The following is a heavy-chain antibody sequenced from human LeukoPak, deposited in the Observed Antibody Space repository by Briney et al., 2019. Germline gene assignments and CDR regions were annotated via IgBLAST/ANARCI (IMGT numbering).Heavy chain of an antibody. CDR1: GDSVSNNIAT. CDR3: VRDSYDYYWALDF. J-gene: IGHJ4*02. Sequence: SQTLSLTCAISGDSVSNNIATWNWVRQSPSRGLEWLGRTYYRSRWGNDYAISVKGRITINPDTSRNQFSLQLNSVTPEDTAVYYCVRDSYDYYWALDFWGQGTPVTVSS. D-gene: IGHD3-22*01. CDR2: TYYRSRWGN. V-gene: IGHV6-1*01.